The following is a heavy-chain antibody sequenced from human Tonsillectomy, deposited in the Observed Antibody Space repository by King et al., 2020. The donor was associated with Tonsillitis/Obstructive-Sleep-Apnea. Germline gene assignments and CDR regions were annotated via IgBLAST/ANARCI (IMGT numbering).Heavy chain of an antibody. Sequence: VTLQESGPTLVKPTQTLTLTCTFSGFSLSTSAVGVGWIRQPPGKALEWLALIYWDEDKRYSPALKSRLTITKDTSKNQVVLTMTNMDPVDTATCYCAHSSGVITFGGVAFFDYWGQGTLVTVSS. V-gene: IGHV2-5*02. CDR3: AHSSGVITFGGVAFFDY. CDR2: IYWDEDK. D-gene: IGHD3-16*01. CDR1: GFSLSTSAVG. J-gene: IGHJ4*02.